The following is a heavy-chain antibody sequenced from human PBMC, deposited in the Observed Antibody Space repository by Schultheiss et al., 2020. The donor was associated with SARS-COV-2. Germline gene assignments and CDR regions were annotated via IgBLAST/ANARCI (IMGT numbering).Heavy chain of an antibody. J-gene: IGHJ6*02. CDR1: GYTFTSYY. CDR2: INPSGGST. V-gene: IGHV1-46*01. D-gene: IGHD1-26*01. Sequence: ASVKVSCKASGYTFTSYYMHWVRQAPGQGLEWMGIINPSGGSTSYAQKFQGWVTMTRDTSISTAYMELRRLRSDDTAVYYCAREVSTLSEVYGMDVWGQGTTVTVSS. CDR3: AREVSTLSEVYGMDV.